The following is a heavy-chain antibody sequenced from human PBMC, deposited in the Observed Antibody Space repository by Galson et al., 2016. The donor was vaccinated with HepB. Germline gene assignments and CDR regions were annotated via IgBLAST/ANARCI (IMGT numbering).Heavy chain of an antibody. CDR2: TYYSSKWFN. CDR3: ARGRITLVRGEAYYFDY. D-gene: IGHD3-10*01. J-gene: IGHJ4*02. V-gene: IGHV6-1*01. Sequence: CAISGDSVSTNSAAWNWIRQSPSRGLEWLGRTYYSSKWFNDYAVSVRSRITINLDKSRNQFSLQLNSVTPEVTADYYCARGRITLVRGEAYYFDYWGQGTLVTFSA. CDR1: GDSVSTNSAA.